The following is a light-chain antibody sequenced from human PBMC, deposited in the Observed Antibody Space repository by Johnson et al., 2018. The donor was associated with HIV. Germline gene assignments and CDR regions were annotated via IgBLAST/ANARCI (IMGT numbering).Light chain of an antibody. J-gene: IGLJ1*01. CDR1: SSNIGNNY. CDR2: DNN. Sequence: QLVLTQPPSVSAAPGQRVTISCSGSSSNIGNNYISWYQQLPGTAPKLLIYDNNKRPSGIPDRFSGSKSGTSATLGITGLQTGDEADYYCGTWDSSLSAPVFGTGTKVTVL. V-gene: IGLV1-51*01. CDR3: GTWDSSLSAPV.